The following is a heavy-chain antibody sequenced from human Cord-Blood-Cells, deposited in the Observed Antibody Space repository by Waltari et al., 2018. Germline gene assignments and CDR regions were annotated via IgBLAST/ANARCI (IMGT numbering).Heavy chain of an antibody. CDR3: AKFSGSYYYFDY. V-gene: IGHV3-23*01. D-gene: IGHD1-26*01. CDR2: IRGSGGST. Sequence: EVQLLESGGGLVQPVGSLRLACAASGFTFSSYAMSWVRQAPGKGLEWVSAIRGSGGSTYYAEPVKGRFTISRDNSKNTLYLQMNSLRAEDTAVYYCAKFSGSYYYFDYWGQGTLVTVSS. CDR1: GFTFSSYA. J-gene: IGHJ4*02.